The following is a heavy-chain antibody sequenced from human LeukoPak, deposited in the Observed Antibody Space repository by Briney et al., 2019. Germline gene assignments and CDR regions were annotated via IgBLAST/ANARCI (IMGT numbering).Heavy chain of an antibody. CDR1: GFAFNTYA. V-gene: IGHV3-33*01. Sequence: PGRSLRLSCAASGFAFNTYAMHWVRQAPGQGLEWVALIWHDGSHKFCSNSVRGQFTISRDNSKNMVSLQMNNLRPEDTAVYYCARETFGSGSYPDFWGQGTLVTVSS. J-gene: IGHJ4*02. CDR2: IWHDGSHK. CDR3: ARETFGSGSYPDF. D-gene: IGHD3-10*01.